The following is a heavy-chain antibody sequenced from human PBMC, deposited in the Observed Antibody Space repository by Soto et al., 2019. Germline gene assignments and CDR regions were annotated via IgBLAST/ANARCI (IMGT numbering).Heavy chain of an antibody. CDR1: GFRFSDYG. V-gene: IGHV3-30*18. CDR2: MSFDGTYN. D-gene: IGHD4-17*01. CDR3: AKDRRDGEYNSVYDF. J-gene: IGHJ4*02. Sequence: QVQLAESGGGVVQPGRSLRLSCVGSGFRFSDYGMHWVRQAPGKGLEWVAMMSFDGTYNYYADSVKGRFIISRDNSKNTLYLRMNSLRAEDTAVYFCAKDRRDGEYNSVYDFWGQGTLVTVSS.